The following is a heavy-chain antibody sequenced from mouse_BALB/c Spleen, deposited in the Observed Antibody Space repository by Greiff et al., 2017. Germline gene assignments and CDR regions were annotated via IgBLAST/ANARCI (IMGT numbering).Heavy chain of an antibody. CDR2: ISSGGST. V-gene: IGHV5-6-5*01. D-gene: IGHD2-1*01. CDR1: GFTFSSYA. J-gene: IGHJ3*01. CDR3: ARGGYGNYGAY. Sequence: EVKLVESGGGLVKPGGSLKLSCAASGFTFSSYAMSWVRQTPEKRLEWVASISSGGSTYYPDSVKGRFTISRDNARNILCLQMSSLRSEDTAMYYCARGGYGNYGAYWGQGTLVTVSA.